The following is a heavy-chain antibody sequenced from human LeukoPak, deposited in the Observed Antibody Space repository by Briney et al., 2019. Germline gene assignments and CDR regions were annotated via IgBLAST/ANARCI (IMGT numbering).Heavy chain of an antibody. D-gene: IGHD2-15*01. Sequence: GGSLRLSCAASGFTFDNYVMHWVRQAQGKGLEWVSMISADGSSTLYADSMKGRFTTSRDNRKNSLYLQLDSLGTEDTALYYCARDMGGSCPDYWGQGTRVTVSS. CDR2: ISADGSST. CDR3: ARDMGGSCPDY. CDR1: GFTFDNYV. V-gene: IGHV3-43*02. J-gene: IGHJ4*02.